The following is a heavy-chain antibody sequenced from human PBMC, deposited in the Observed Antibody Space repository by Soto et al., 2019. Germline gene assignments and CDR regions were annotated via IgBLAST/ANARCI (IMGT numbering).Heavy chain of an antibody. V-gene: IGHV1-46*01. D-gene: IGHD3-10*01. CDR3: ARDLTYYGSGSPSYYFDY. CDR2: INPSGGST. J-gene: IGHJ4*02. CDR1: GYTFTSYY. Sequence: DASVKVSCKASGYTFTSYYMHWVRQAPGQGLEWMGIINPSGGSTSYAQKFQGRVTMTRDTSTSTVYMELSSLRSEDTAVYYCARDLTYYGSGSPSYYFDYWGQGTLVAASS.